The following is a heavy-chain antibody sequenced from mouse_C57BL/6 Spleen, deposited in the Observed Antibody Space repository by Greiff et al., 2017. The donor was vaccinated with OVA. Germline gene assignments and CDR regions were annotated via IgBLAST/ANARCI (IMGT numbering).Heavy chain of an antibody. CDR3: ARRGDYYGSPYAMDY. D-gene: IGHD1-1*01. CDR1: GYAFSSYW. V-gene: IGHV1-80*01. CDR2: IYPGDGDT. Sequence: QVQLQQSGAELVKPGASVKISCKASGYAFSSYWMNWVKQRPGKGLEWIGQIYPGDGDTNYNEKFKGKATLTADKSSSTAYMQLSSLTSEDSAVYFCARRGDYYGSPYAMDYWGQGTSVTVSS. J-gene: IGHJ4*01.